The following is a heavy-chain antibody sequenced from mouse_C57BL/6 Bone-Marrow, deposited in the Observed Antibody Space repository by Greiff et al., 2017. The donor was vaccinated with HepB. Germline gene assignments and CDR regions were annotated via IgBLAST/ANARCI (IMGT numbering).Heavy chain of an antibody. Sequence: EVQLQQSGAELVRPGASVKLSCTASGFNITDYYMHWVKQRPEQGLEWIGRIDPEDGDTEYAPKFQGKATMAADTSSNTANLQLSSLTSDDTAVYYCTPLLLPPFAYWGQGTLVTVSA. J-gene: IGHJ3*01. CDR2: IDPEDGDT. D-gene: IGHD1-1*01. CDR3: TPLLLPPFAY. V-gene: IGHV14-1*01. CDR1: GFNITDYY.